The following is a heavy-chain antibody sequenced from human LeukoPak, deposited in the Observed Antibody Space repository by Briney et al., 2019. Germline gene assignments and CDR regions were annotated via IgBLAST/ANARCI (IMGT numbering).Heavy chain of an antibody. CDR3: ARVTYYYDSSGYPDY. D-gene: IGHD3-22*01. J-gene: IGHJ4*02. CDR1: GGSFSGYY. Sequence: PSETLSLTRAVYGGSFSGYYWSWIRQPPGKGLEWIGEINHSGRTNYNPSLKSRVTISVDTSKNQFSLKLSSVTAADTAVYYCARVTYYYDSSGYPDYWGQGTLVTVSS. V-gene: IGHV4-34*01. CDR2: INHSGRT.